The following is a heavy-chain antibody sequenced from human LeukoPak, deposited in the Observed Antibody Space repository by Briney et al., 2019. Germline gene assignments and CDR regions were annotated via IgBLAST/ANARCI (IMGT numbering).Heavy chain of an antibody. CDR1: GFTFTTYT. J-gene: IGHJ4*02. D-gene: IGHD2-21*01. Sequence: GGSLRLSCAASGFTFTTYTIHWIRQAPGEGLEYVSAVVGNGGTTYYADSVRGRFTISRDNSKNTVYLQMGSLRAEDTAVYYCARERAYYYSDYWGQGAQVTVSS. CDR3: ARERAYYYSDY. V-gene: IGHV3-64*02. CDR2: VVGNGGTT.